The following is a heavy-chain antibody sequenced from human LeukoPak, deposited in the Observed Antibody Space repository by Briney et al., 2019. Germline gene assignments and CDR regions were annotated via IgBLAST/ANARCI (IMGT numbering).Heavy chain of an antibody. CDR2: IIPILGIA. J-gene: IGHJ6*04. Sequence: AVKVSCKASGGTFSSYTISWVRQAPGQGLEWMGRIIPILGIANYAQKFQGRVTITADKSTSTAYMELSSLRSEDTAVYYCARDCSSTSCYISLDPDPDVWGKGTTVTVSS. D-gene: IGHD2-2*02. V-gene: IGHV1-69*04. CDR3: ARDCSSTSCYISLDPDPDV. CDR1: GGTFSSYT.